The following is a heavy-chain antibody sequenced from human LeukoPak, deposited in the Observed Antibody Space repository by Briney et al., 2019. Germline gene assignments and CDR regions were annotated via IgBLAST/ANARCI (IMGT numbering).Heavy chain of an antibody. CDR1: GGTFSSYT. CDR3: ASPGFYDSSGNGEGY. Sequence: ASVKVSCKASGGTFSSYTISWVRQAPGQGLEWMGMIIPILGIANYAQKFQGRVTITADKSTSTAYMELGSLRSEDTAVYYCASPGFYDSSGNGEGYWGQGTLVTVSS. CDR2: IIPILGIA. D-gene: IGHD3-22*01. V-gene: IGHV1-69*02. J-gene: IGHJ4*02.